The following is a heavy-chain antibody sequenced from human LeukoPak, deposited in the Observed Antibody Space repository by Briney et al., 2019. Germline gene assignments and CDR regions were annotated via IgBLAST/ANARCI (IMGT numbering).Heavy chain of an antibody. J-gene: IGHJ4*02. CDR3: ARDETTVTIFDY. D-gene: IGHD4-17*01. Sequence: GGSLRLSCAASGFTFSSYSMNWVRQAPGKGLEWVSSISSSSSYIYYADSVKGRFTISRDNAKNSLYLQMNSLRAEDTAVYYCARDETTVTIFDYWGQGTLVTVSS. CDR1: GFTFSSYS. CDR2: ISSSSSYI. V-gene: IGHV3-21*01.